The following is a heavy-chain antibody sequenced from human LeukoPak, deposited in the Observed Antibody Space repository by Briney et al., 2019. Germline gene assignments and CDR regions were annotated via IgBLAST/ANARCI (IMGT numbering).Heavy chain of an antibody. CDR2: IIPIFGTA. D-gene: IGHD2-2*01. J-gene: IGHJ4*02. CDR1: GGTFSSYA. V-gene: IGHV1-69*13. CDR3: ARDQGYCSSTSCSSAEYH. Sequence: ASVKVSCKASGGTFSSYAISWVRQAPGQGLEWMGGIIPIFGTANYAQKFQARVTITADESTSTAYMELSSLRSEDTAVYYCARDQGYCSSTSCSSAEYHWGQGTLVTVSS.